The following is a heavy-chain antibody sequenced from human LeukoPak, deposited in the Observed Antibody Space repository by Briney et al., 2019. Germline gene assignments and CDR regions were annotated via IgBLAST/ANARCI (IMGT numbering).Heavy chain of an antibody. J-gene: IGHJ4*02. Sequence: SETLSLTCTVSGGSISSSSYYWGWIRQPPGKGLEWIGSIYYSGSTYYNSSLKSRVTISVGTSKNQFSLKLSSVTAADTAVYYCARHGSYRGIAATFWGQGTLVTVSS. D-gene: IGHD3-16*02. V-gene: IGHV4-39*01. CDR3: ARHGSYRGIAATF. CDR2: IYYSGST. CDR1: GGSISSSSYY.